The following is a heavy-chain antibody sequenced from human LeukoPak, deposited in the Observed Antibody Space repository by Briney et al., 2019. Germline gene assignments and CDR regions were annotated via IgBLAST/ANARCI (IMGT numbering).Heavy chain of an antibody. D-gene: IGHD1-26*01. CDR1: GFTFSRYW. Sequence: GGSLRLSCAASGFTFSRYWMSWVRQAPGKGLEWVANIKEDGSEIYYVDSVKGRFTISRDNAKNSLYLQMNSLTAEDTAVYYCARDKIVGATHFDYWGQGTLVTVSS. V-gene: IGHV3-7*01. J-gene: IGHJ4*02. CDR2: IKEDGSEI. CDR3: ARDKIVGATHFDY.